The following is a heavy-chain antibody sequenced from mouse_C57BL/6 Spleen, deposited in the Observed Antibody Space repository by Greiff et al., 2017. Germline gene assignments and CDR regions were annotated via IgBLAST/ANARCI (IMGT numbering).Heavy chain of an antibody. V-gene: IGHV1-82*01. Sequence: VQLQQSGPELVKPGASVKISCKASGYSFSSSWMNWVKQRPGKGLEWIGRIYPGDGDTNYNGKFTGKATLTAAKSSSTAYMQLSSRTSEDSAVYFCARDDYDVEGYWGQGTTLTVSS. J-gene: IGHJ2*01. CDR3: ARDDYDVEGY. CDR1: GYSFSSSW. D-gene: IGHD2-4*01. CDR2: IYPGDGDT.